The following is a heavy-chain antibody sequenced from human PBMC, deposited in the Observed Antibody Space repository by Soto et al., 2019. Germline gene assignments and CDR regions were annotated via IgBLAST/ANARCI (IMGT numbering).Heavy chain of an antibody. CDR1: GGSISNGNYY. V-gene: IGHV4-31*03. CDR3: AREVKVPAAADAFDI. CDR2: IDYRGTT. D-gene: IGHD2-2*01. J-gene: IGHJ3*02. Sequence: QVQLQESGPGLVKPSQTLSLTCTVSGGSISNGNYYWSWIRQHPEKALEWIGYIDYRGTTHYHPYLEGRVTIAVDTSNNQLSLNLSSVTAADTAVYYCAREVKVPAAADAFDIWGQGTMVTVSS.